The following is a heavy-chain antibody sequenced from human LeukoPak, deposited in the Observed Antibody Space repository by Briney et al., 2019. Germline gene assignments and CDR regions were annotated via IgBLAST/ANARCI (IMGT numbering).Heavy chain of an antibody. CDR1: GYTFTSYA. V-gene: IGHV1-69*04. CDR3: ASTSGSYSRGAFDI. Sequence: GASVKVSCKASGYTFTSYAISWVRQAPGQGLEWMGRIIPILGTANYAQKFQGRVTITADKSTSTAYMELSSLRSEDTAVYYCASTSGSYSRGAFDIWGQGTMVTVSS. J-gene: IGHJ3*02. D-gene: IGHD1-26*01. CDR2: IIPILGTA.